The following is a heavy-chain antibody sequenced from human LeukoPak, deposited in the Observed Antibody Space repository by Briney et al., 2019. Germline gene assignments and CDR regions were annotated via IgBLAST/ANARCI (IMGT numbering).Heavy chain of an antibody. CDR3: ARGYDFWSGYLHLWEDYYYGMDV. V-gene: IGHV4-31*03. J-gene: IGHJ6*02. CDR1: GGSISSGDYY. Sequence: SQTLSLTCTVSGGSISSGDYYWSWIRRHPGKGLEWIGYIYYSGSTFYNPSLKSRVTISLDTSKNQFSLEVTSVTAADTAVYYCARGYDFWSGYLHLWEDYYYGMDVWGQGTTVTVSS. D-gene: IGHD3-3*01. CDR2: IYYSGST.